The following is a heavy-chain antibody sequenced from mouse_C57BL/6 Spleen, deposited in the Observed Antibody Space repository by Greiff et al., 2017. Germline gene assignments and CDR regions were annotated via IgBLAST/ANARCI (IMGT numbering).Heavy chain of an antibody. CDR3: AKGYYGSSWYFDV. CDR1: GYTFTDYY. V-gene: IGHV1-84*01. CDR2: IYPGSGNT. Sequence: QVQLQQSGPELVKPGASVKISCKASGYTFTDYYINWVKQRPGQGLEWIGWIYPGSGNTKDYERFKGKATLTVGTSSSTAYMQLSSLTSEDSAVYFCAKGYYGSSWYFDVWGTGTTVTVSS. D-gene: IGHD1-1*01. J-gene: IGHJ1*03.